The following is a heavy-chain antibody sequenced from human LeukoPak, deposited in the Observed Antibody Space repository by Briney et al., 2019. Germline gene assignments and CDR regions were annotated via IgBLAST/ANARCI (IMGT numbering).Heavy chain of an antibody. CDR1: GYTFTSYG. V-gene: IGHV1-18*01. CDR2: ISAYNGDT. CDR3: ARGDIAVAGTGGDY. D-gene: IGHD6-19*01. J-gene: IGHJ4*02. Sequence: ASVKVSCKASGYTFTSYGISWVRQAPGQGLEWMGWISAYNGDTNYAQKLQDRITMTTDTSTSTAYMELRSLRSDDTAVYYCARGDIAVAGTGGDYWGQGTLVTVSS.